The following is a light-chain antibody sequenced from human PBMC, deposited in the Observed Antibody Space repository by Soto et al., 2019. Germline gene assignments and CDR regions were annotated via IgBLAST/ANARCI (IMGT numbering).Light chain of an antibody. Sequence: EIVMTQSPATLSVSPGERATLSCRASQSVSSNLAWYQQKPGQAPRLLIYGASTRASDIPARFSGSGSGTEFTLTISSLQSEDFAVYYCQQYHYWWAFGQGTKVDIK. J-gene: IGKJ1*01. V-gene: IGKV3-15*01. CDR1: QSVSSN. CDR2: GAS. CDR3: QQYHYWWA.